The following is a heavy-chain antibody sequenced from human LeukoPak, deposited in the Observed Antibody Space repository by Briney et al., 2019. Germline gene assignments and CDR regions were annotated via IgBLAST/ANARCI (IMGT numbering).Heavy chain of an antibody. Sequence: GGSLRLSCAASGFTVSSNYMSWVRQAPGKGLEWVSVIYSGGSTYYADSVKGRFTISRDNSMNTLYLQMNSLRAEDTAVHYCARDRWYSSGQGDYYYGMDVWGQGTTVTVSS. CDR3: ARDRWYSSGQGDYYYGMDV. D-gene: IGHD6-19*01. CDR1: GFTVSSNY. J-gene: IGHJ6*02. V-gene: IGHV3-53*01. CDR2: IYSGGST.